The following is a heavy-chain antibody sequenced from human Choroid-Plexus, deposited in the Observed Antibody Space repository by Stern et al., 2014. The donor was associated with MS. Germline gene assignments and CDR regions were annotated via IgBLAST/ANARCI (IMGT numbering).Heavy chain of an antibody. Sequence: QVQLMQSGGGVVQPGRPLRLSCVASGFTFGSCAMHWVRQAPGQGLEWVAGVSYDGSNKYYADPVKGRFTISRDNAQNTLYMQMSSLRPEDTAVYYCAKDRQYLTYFFDHWGQGSLVTVSS. V-gene: IGHV3-30*18. CDR3: AKDRQYLTYFFDH. J-gene: IGHJ5*02. CDR2: VSYDGSNK. CDR1: GFTFGSCA. D-gene: IGHD2/OR15-2a*01.